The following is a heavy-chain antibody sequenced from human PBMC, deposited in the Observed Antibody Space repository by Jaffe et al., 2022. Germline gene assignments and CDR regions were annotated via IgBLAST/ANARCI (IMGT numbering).Heavy chain of an antibody. CDR1: GGSFSGYY. D-gene: IGHD1-7*01. CDR3: ARGRGWYNWNYVLYY. CDR2: INHSGST. Sequence: QVQLQQWGAGLLKPSETLSLTCAVYGGSFSGYYWSWIRQPPGKGLEWIGEINHSGSTNYNPSLKSRVTISVDTSKNQFSLKLSSVTAADTAVYYCARGRGWYNWNYVLYYWGQGTLVTVSS. V-gene: IGHV4-34*01. J-gene: IGHJ4*02.